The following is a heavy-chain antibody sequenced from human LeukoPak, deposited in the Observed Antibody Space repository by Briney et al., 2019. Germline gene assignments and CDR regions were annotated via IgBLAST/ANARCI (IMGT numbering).Heavy chain of an antibody. D-gene: IGHD3-22*01. CDR3: ARDLPYDRSGYYYLAFDI. J-gene: IGHJ3*02. CDR2: IYYSGST. V-gene: IGHV4-4*08. CDR1: GGSISNYY. Sequence: PSETLSLTCTVSGGSISNYYWSWIRQPPGKGLEWIGYIYYSGSTYYNPSLKSRVTISVDTSKNQFSLKLSSVTAADTAVYYCARDLPYDRSGYYYLAFDIWGQGTMVTVSS.